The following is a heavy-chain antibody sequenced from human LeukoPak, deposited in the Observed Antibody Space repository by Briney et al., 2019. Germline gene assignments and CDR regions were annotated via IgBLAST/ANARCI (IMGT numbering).Heavy chain of an antibody. J-gene: IGHJ4*02. D-gene: IGHD4-23*01. CDR1: GGSISSYY. CDR3: ASSYHRGGDY. Sequence: PSETLSLTCTVSGGSISSYYWSWIRQPPGKGLEWIGYIYYSGSTNYNPSLKSRVTISVDTSKNQFSLKLSSVTAVDTAVYYCASSYHRGGDYWGQGTLVTVSS. CDR2: IYYSGST. V-gene: IGHV4-59*01.